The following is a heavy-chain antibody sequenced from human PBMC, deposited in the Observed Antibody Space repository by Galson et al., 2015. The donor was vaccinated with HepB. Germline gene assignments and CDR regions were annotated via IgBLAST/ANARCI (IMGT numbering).Heavy chain of an antibody. V-gene: IGHV4-4*02. CDR2: IYHSGYT. D-gene: IGHD6-6*01. J-gene: IGHJ4*02. CDR1: GGSISSTNW. Sequence: LSLTCTVSGGSISSTNWWSWVRQPPGKGLEWIGEIYHSGYTNYNPSLKSRVTISVDTSKNQFSLRLSSVTAADMAVYYCTRAYSSSTLVFDFWGQGTLVTVSS. CDR3: TRAYSSSTLVFDF.